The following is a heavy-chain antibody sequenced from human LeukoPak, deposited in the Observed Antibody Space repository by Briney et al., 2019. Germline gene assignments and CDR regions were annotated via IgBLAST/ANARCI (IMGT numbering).Heavy chain of an antibody. Sequence: GESLKISCKGSGYSFTSYWIGWVRQMPGKGLEWMGIIYPGDSDTRYSPSFQGQVTFSADKSISTAYLQWSSLKASDTAMYYCARPRWELLTTWGAFDIWGQGTMVTVSS. CDR3: ARPRWELLTTWGAFDI. D-gene: IGHD1-26*01. CDR2: IYPGDSDT. J-gene: IGHJ3*02. V-gene: IGHV5-51*01. CDR1: GYSFTSYW.